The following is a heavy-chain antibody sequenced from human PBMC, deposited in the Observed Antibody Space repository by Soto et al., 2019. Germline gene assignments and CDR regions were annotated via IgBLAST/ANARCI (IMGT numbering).Heavy chain of an antibody. D-gene: IGHD2-15*01. Sequence: QVQLVQSGAEVKKPGASVKVSCKASGYTFTSYAMHWVRQAPGQRLEWMGWINAGNGNTKYSQKFQGRVTITRDTSASTAYMELSRLRSEDTAVYYCGLGRPYYFDYWGQGTLVTVSS. CDR3: GLGRPYYFDY. J-gene: IGHJ4*02. V-gene: IGHV1-3*01. CDR1: GYTFTSYA. CDR2: INAGNGNT.